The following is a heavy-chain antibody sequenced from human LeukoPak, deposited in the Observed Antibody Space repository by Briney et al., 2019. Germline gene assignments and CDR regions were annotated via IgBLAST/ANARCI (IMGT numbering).Heavy chain of an antibody. CDR3: ARVFVS. CDR1: GGSVYTSDYY. Sequence: SETLSLTCTVSGGSVYTSDYYWGWVPQPPGKGPEWIGDIFYTGKTNYNPSLKSRVSISIDTSKNQLSLKLTSVTAADTAVYYIARVFVSCGRRTLLTV. V-gene: IGHV4-39*07. J-gene: IGHJ4*02. CDR2: IFYTGKT.